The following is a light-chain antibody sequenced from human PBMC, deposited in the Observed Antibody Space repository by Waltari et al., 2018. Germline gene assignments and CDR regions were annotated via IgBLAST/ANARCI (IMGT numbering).Light chain of an antibody. Sequence: QSALTQPASVSGSPGQSITISCTGTSSDVGGYNFVSWYQQHPGKAPKLMIYDVNNRPSGVSNRFSGSKSGNTASLTISGLQAEDEADYYCNSYSSGSTYVVFGGGTKLTVL. CDR3: NSYSSGSTYVV. CDR1: SSDVGGYNF. J-gene: IGLJ2*01. V-gene: IGLV2-14*03. CDR2: DVN.